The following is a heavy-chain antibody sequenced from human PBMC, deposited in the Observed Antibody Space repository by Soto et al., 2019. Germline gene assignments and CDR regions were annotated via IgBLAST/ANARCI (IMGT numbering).Heavy chain of an antibody. CDR1: GGSISSYY. V-gene: IGHV4-59*01. CDR2: IYASGSP. D-gene: IGHD1-26*01. Sequence: PSETLSLTCTVSGGSISSYYLSWIRQPPGKGLEWIGYIYASGSPYYNPSLRSRVTISADTSKNQISLKLTSPTAADTAVYYCARGVGSSPPQYWGRGTLVTVSS. CDR3: ARGVGSSPPQY. J-gene: IGHJ4*02.